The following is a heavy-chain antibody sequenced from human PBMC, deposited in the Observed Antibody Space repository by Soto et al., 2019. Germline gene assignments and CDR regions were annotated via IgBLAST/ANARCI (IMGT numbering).Heavy chain of an antibody. CDR1: GYTFTSYG. D-gene: IGHD2-15*01. CDR3: ARDRGSYALDY. J-gene: IGHJ4*02. CDR2: ISVNNGKT. Sequence: QVQLVQSGAEVKNPGASVKVSFKASGYTFTSYGITGVRQAPGQGLEWMGWISVNNGKTNYAQKIQGRVTMTTDTSTSTDYMALRSLGSYDTAVYSCARDRGSYALDYWGPGTLVTVSS. V-gene: IGHV1-18*01.